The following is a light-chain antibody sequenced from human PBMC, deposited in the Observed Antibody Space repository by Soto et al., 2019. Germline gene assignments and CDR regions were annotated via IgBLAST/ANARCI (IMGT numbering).Light chain of an antibody. J-gene: IGLJ1*01. Sequence: QSVLTQPASVSGSPGQSISISCTGTSSYVCAYNFVSWYQQHPGKAPKLMIYEVSNRPSGVSNRFSGSKSGNTASLTISGLQAEDEADYYCSSYTSSSTLVFGSGTKLTVL. CDR3: SSYTSSSTLV. V-gene: IGLV2-14*01. CDR1: SSYVCAYNF. CDR2: EVS.